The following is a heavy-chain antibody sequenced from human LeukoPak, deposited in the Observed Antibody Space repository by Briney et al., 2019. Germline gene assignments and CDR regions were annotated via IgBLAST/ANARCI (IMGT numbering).Heavy chain of an antibody. CDR1: GGSFSGYY. D-gene: IGHD6-19*01. Sequence: PSETLSLTCAVYGGSFSGYYWSWIRQPPGKGLEWIGEINHSGSTNYNPSLKSRVTISVDTSKNQFSLKLSSVTAADTAVYYCARAVAGYPGDYFDYWGQGTLVTVSS. V-gene: IGHV4-34*01. CDR3: ARAVAGYPGDYFDY. CDR2: INHSGST. J-gene: IGHJ4*02.